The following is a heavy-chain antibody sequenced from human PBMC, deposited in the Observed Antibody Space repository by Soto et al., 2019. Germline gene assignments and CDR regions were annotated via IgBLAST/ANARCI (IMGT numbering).Heavy chain of an antibody. V-gene: IGHV5-51*01. D-gene: IGHD3-3*01. CDR2: IYPGDSDT. CDR3: ATGTLFGVVITYGMDI. Sequence: GESLKISCKGSVYSFTSYWIGWVRQMPGKGLEWMGIIYPGDSDTRYSPSFQGQVTISADKSISTAYLQWSSLKASDTAMYYCATGTLFGVVITYGMDILGEGTAVPV. CDR1: VYSFTSYW. J-gene: IGHJ6*02.